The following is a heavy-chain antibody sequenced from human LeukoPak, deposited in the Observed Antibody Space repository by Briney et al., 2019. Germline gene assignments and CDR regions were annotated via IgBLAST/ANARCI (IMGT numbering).Heavy chain of an antibody. Sequence: GGSLRLSCVASRVTLSSYEMNWVRQAPGKGLEWVSYISRGSTDIQYADSVKGRFTISRDNAKNSLFLQMNSLRAEDAAVYYCARAVSPTDCSNLRCYFCDKWGQGTLVTVSS. CDR3: ARAVSPTDCSNLRCYFCDK. J-gene: IGHJ4*02. D-gene: IGHD2-2*01. CDR1: RVTLSSYE. CDR2: ISRGSTDI. V-gene: IGHV3-48*03.